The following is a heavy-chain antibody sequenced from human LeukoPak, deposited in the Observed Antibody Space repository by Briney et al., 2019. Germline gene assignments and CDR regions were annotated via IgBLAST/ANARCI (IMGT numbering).Heavy chain of an antibody. Sequence: GGSLRLSCAASGFTFSNYWMNWVRQAPGRGLEWVASIGQDGSENYYVDSVKGRFTISRDNAKNSLYLQMNSLRVEDTAVYYCATGGGWYFDYWGQGALITASS. CDR2: IGQDGSEN. CDR1: GFTFSNYW. V-gene: IGHV3-7*01. CDR3: ATGGGWYFDY. J-gene: IGHJ4*02. D-gene: IGHD6-19*01.